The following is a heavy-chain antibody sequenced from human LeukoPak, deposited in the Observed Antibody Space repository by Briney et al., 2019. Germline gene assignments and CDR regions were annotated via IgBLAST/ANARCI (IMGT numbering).Heavy chain of an antibody. Sequence: ASVKVSCKASGYTFSRYYMHWVRQAPGQGLEWMGWINPNSGGTNYAQKFQGRVTMTRDTSISTAYMELSRLRADDTALYYCSRDLTAVGYIWFDPWGQGTLVTVSS. CDR1: GYTFSRYY. CDR2: INPNSGGT. J-gene: IGHJ5*02. V-gene: IGHV1-2*02. D-gene: IGHD6-19*01. CDR3: SRDLTAVGYIWFDP.